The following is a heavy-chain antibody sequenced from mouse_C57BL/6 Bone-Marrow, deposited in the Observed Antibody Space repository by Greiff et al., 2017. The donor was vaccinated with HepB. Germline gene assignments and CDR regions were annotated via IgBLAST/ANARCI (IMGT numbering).Heavy chain of an antibody. CDR3: AKSLNYYGSSSYYYAMDY. CDR1: GYSITSDY. Sequence: EVQGVESGPGLAKPSQTLSLTCSVTGYSITSDYWNWIRKFPGNKLEYMGYISYSGSTYYNPSLKSRISITRDTSKNQYYLQLNSVTTEDTATYYCAKSLNYYGSSSYYYAMDYWGQGTSVTVSS. J-gene: IGHJ4*01. V-gene: IGHV3-8*01. CDR2: ISYSGST. D-gene: IGHD1-1*01.